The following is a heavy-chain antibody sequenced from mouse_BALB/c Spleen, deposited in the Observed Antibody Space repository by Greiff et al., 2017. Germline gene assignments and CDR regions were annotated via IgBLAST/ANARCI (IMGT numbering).Heavy chain of an antibody. CDR2: ISYSGST. V-gene: IGHV3-2*02. CDR3: ARSDRYDGARPFAY. D-gene: IGHD2-14*01. J-gene: IGHJ3*01. Sequence: EVKLEESGPGLVKPSQSLSLTCTVTGYSITSDYAWNWIRQFPGNKLEWMGYISYSGSTSYNPSLKSRISITRDTSKNQFFLQLNSVTTEDTATYYCARSDRYDGARPFAYWGQGTLVTVSA. CDR1: GYSITSDYA.